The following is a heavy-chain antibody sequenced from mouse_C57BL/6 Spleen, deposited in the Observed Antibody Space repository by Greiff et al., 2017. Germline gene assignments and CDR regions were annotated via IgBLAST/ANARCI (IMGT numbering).Heavy chain of an antibody. CDR1: GFTFSDYG. Sequence: EVKLQESGGGLVKPGGSLKLSCAASGFTFSDYGMHWVRQAPEKGLEWVAYISSGSSTIYYADTVKGRFTISRDNAKNTLFLQMTSLRSEDTAMYYCARPGGSSPWYFDVWGTGTTVTVSS. V-gene: IGHV5-17*01. CDR2: ISSGSSTI. J-gene: IGHJ1*03. CDR3: ARPGGSSPWYFDV. D-gene: IGHD1-1*01.